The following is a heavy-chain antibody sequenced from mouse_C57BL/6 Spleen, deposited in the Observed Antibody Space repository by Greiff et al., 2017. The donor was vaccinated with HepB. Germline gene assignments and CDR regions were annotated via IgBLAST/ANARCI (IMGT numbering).Heavy chain of an antibody. V-gene: IGHV2-3*01. D-gene: IGHD2-4*01. Sequence: VQLQQSGPGLVAPSQSLSITCTVSGFSLTSYGVSWVRQPPGKGLEWLGVIWGDGSTNYHSALISRLSISKDNSKSQVFLKLNSLQTDDTATYYCANGEDYYDFYGFAYWGQGTLVTVSA. CDR2: IWGDGST. J-gene: IGHJ3*01. CDR1: GFSLTSYG. CDR3: ANGEDYYDFYGFAY.